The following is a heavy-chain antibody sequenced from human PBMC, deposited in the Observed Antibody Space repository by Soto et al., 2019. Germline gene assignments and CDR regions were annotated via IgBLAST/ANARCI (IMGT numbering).Heavy chain of an antibody. CDR2: LRPWNGDA. CDR3: VRVSPGWNFDY. J-gene: IGHJ4*02. Sequence: QVRLVQSGAEVQKPGASVKVSCKAPRDFFKEHDYLHWLREAPGQGLEWTGWLRPWNGDATYAQKFQGRLTLSRDMSIDTMYFDLTSLTSDDTAVYYCVRVSPGWNFDYWGQGTLLTVSS. CDR1: RDFFKEHDY. V-gene: IGHV1-2*02. D-gene: IGHD6-19*01.